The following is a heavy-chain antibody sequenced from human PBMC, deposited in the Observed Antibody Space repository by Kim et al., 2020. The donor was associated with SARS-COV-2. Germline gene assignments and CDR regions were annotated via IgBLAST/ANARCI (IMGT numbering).Heavy chain of an antibody. V-gene: IGHV3-11*06. J-gene: IGHJ6*02. D-gene: IGHD1-20*01. Sequence: RFTISRDNAKNSLYLQMNSLRAEDTAVYYCARAVPSYNWRTRYYYYGMDVWGQGTTVTVSS. CDR3: ARAVPSYNWRTRYYYYGMDV.